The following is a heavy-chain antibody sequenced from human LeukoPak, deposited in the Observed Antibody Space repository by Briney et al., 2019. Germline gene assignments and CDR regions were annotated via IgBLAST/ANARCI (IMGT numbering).Heavy chain of an antibody. Sequence: GGSLRLSCAASGFTFSSYSMNWVRQAPGKGLEWVSYISSSSSTIYYADSVKGRFTISRDNAKNSLYLQMNSLRAEDTAVYYCARQCSGSYYDYWGQGTLVTVSS. CDR1: GFTFSSYS. D-gene: IGHD1-26*01. J-gene: IGHJ4*02. CDR2: ISSSSSTI. V-gene: IGHV3-48*04. CDR3: ARQCSGSYYDY.